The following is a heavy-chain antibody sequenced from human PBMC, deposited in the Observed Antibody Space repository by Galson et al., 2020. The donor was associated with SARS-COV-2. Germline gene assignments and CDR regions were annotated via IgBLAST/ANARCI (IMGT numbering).Heavy chain of an antibody. CDR2: ISGSGGST. CDR3: AKSQYDILTGYHNTYNWFDP. CDR1: GFTFSSYA. D-gene: IGHD3-9*01. Sequence: GESLKISCAASGFTFSSYAMSWVRQAPGKGLEWVSVISGSGGSTYYADSVKGRFTISIDNSKNTLYLQMNSLRAEDTAVYYCAKSQYDILTGYHNTYNWFDPWGQGTLVTVSS. V-gene: IGHV3-23*01. J-gene: IGHJ5*02.